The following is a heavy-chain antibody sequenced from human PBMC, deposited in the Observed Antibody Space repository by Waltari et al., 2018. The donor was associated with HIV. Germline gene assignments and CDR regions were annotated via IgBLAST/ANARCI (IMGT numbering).Heavy chain of an antibody. J-gene: IGHJ4*02. CDR2: ISGYNGDT. V-gene: IGHV1-18*01. CDR3: ARDHYYGSSGYYSDY. Sequence: QVHLVQSGAELRKPGASVTVSCKASGYTFTNYGITWVRQAPGQGLEWMGWISGYNGDTKYAQNGRGRVTMTTDTSTSTAYLEMWSLRFDDTAVYYCARDHYYGSSGYYSDYWGQGTLVTVSS. CDR1: GYTFTNYG. D-gene: IGHD3-22*01.